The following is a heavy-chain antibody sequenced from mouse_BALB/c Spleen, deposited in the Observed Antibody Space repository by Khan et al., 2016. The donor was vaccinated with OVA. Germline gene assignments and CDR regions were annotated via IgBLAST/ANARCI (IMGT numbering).Heavy chain of an antibody. CDR1: GFSLTSYG. V-gene: IGHV2-6-1*01. J-gene: IGHJ1*01. Sequence: QVQLKQSGPGLVAPSQSLSITCTISGFSLTSYGVHWVRQPPGKGLEWLVVIWSDGRTTYNSALKSRLSISKDKSKSQVFLKMNSLQTDDTAMYXCARQIYPGYFDVWGAGTTVTVSS. CDR3: ARQIYPGYFDV. CDR2: IWSDGRT. D-gene: IGHD2-1*01.